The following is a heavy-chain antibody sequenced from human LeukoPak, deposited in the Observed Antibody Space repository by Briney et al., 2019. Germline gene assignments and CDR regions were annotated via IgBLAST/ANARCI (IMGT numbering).Heavy chain of an antibody. D-gene: IGHD5-12*01. Sequence: GASVKVSCKASGGTFSSYAISWVRQAPGQGLEWMGGIIPIFGTANYAQKFQGRVTITADESTSTAYMELSSLRSEDTAVYYCARVRTPLGYSGYDSLYYYYCMDVWGQGTTVTVSS. J-gene: IGHJ6*02. V-gene: IGHV1-69*13. CDR1: GGTFSSYA. CDR3: ARVRTPLGYSGYDSLYYYYCMDV. CDR2: IIPIFGTA.